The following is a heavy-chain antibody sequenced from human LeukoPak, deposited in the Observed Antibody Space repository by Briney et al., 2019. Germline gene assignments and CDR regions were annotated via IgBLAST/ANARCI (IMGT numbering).Heavy chain of an antibody. V-gene: IGHV3-21*01. D-gene: IGHD4-17*01. CDR3: ASSDYGDYTLRWQPNYGMDV. CDR2: INSSSSYI. Sequence: GGSLSLSYAASGFPFSSYSMNWVRPAPGKGLEWVSSINSSSSYIYYADSVKGRFAISRDNAKNSLYLQMNSLRAEDTAVYYCASSDYGDYTLRWQPNYGMDVWGQGTTVTVSS. CDR1: GFPFSSYS. J-gene: IGHJ6*02.